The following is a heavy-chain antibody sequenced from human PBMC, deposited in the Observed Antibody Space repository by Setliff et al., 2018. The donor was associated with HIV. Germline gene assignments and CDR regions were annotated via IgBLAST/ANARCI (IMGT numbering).Heavy chain of an antibody. CDR3: TKGGMTTGDY. CDR2: VNSDGSSK. V-gene: IGHV3-74*01. D-gene: IGHD4-17*01. J-gene: IGHJ4*02. Sequence: GGSLRLSCAASGFTFDRYWMHWVRQAPGKGLVWVSRVNSDGSSKTYADSVKGRFTISRDNAKNSLYLQLNNLRPEDTAFYYCTKGGMTTGDYWGQGTLVTVSS. CDR1: GFTFDRYW.